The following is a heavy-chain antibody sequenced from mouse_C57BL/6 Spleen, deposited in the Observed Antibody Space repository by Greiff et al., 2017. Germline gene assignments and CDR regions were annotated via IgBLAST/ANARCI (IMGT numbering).Heavy chain of an antibody. V-gene: IGHV1-55*01. CDR2: IYPGSGST. CDR1: GYTFTSYW. CDR3: AREGSCYGNTREMDC. D-gene: IGHD2-10*01. J-gene: IGHJ4*01. Sequence: QVQLQQPGAELVKPGASVKMSCKASGYTFTSYWITWVKQRPGQGLEWIGDIYPGSGSTNYNEKFKSKATLTVDTSSSTAYMQLSSLTSEDSAVYYCAREGSCYGNTREMDCWGQGTSVTVSS.